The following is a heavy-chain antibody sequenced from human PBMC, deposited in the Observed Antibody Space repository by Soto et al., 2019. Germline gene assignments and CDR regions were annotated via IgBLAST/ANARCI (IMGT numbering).Heavy chain of an antibody. J-gene: IGHJ5*02. Sequence: QVQLVQSGGEVKRPGASVKVSCKTAGYTFSNYGITWVRQAPGQPLEWLGGISLYSDGTNYAQKLQGRVSMTTDTSTTTADMELRSLRSDDTAVYYCARVVPGAEAWFGPWGQGTLVTVSS. CDR2: ISLYSDGT. D-gene: IGHD2-2*01. CDR3: ARVVPGAEAWFGP. CDR1: GYTFSNYG. V-gene: IGHV1-18*01.